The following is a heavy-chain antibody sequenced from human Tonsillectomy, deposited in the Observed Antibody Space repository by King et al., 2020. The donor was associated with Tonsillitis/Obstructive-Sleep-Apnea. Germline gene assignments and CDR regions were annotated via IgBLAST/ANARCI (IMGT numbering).Heavy chain of an antibody. J-gene: IGHJ3*02. V-gene: IGHV4-39*01. CDR2: IYYSGST. CDR1: GGSISSSSYY. CDR3: ASGGLRWSCDAFDI. Sequence: HLQLQESGPGLVKPSETLSLTCTVSGGSISSSSYYWGWIRQPPGKGLEWIGSIYYSGSTYYNPSLKSRVTISVDTSKNQFSLKLSSVTAADTAVYCCASGGLRWSCDAFDIWGQGTMVTVSS. D-gene: IGHD4-23*01.